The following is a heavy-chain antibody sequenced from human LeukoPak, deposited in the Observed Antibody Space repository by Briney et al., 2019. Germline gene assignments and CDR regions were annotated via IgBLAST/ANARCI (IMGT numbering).Heavy chain of an antibody. J-gene: IGHJ6*03. CDR3: ARVTTVTRGPYYYYMDV. CDR2: IYTSGST. V-gene: IGHV4-61*02. D-gene: IGHD4-17*01. CDR1: GGSISSGSYY. Sequence: PSETLSLTCTVSGGSISSGSYYWSWIRQPAGKGLEWIGRIYTSGSTNYNPSLKSRVTISVDTSKNQFSLKLSSVTAADTAVYYCARVTTVTRGPYYYYMDVWGKGTTVTVSS.